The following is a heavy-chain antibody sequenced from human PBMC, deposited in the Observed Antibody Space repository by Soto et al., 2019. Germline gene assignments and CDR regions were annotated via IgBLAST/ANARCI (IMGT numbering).Heavy chain of an antibody. D-gene: IGHD2-8*01. J-gene: IGHJ3*01. CDR1: GDSVSSNSPA. V-gene: IGHV6-1*01. CDR2: TYYRSKWYN. CDR3: ARAIGPMLFDV. Sequence: LSLTCAIPGDSVSSNSPAWNLIRQSPSRGLEWLGRTYYRSKWYNDYAVVVKSRLTITPDTSKNQFSLQLNSVTPEDTAVYYCARAIGPMLFDVWGQGTMVTVSS.